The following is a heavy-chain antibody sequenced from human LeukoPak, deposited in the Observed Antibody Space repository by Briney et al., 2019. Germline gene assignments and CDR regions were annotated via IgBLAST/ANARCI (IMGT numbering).Heavy chain of an antibody. D-gene: IGHD3-22*01. Sequence: PSETLSLTCTVSGGSVRSADFYWTWIRQPPGKGLEWIGYIYYSGSTNYNPSLKSRVTISVDTSKNQFSLKLSSVTAADTAVYYCARSDYDTSKFDLWGRGTLVTVSS. CDR1: GGSVRSADFY. V-gene: IGHV4-61*08. CDR3: ARSDYDTSKFDL. J-gene: IGHJ2*01. CDR2: IYYSGST.